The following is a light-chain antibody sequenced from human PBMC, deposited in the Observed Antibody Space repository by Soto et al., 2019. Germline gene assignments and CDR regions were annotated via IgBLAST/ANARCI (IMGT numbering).Light chain of an antibody. Sequence: DIQMTQSPSSLSAFVGDRVTITCRASQSIIGYVNWYQQKPGKAPYLLIYAASLLQSGVPSRFSGSGSGTHFTLNISSLHPEDFAIYYCQQSYKTPYTFGQGTRLEIK. J-gene: IGKJ2*01. V-gene: IGKV1-39*01. CDR2: AAS. CDR1: QSIIGY. CDR3: QQSYKTPYT.